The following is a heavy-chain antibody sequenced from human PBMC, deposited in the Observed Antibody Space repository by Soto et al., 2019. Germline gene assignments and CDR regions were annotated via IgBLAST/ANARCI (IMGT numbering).Heavy chain of an antibody. CDR2: IFYSGST. Sequence: QVQLQESGPGLVKPSQTLSLTCTVSGGSISSGGYYWSWIRQHPGKGLEWIGYIFYSGSTFYNPSRKSRIAIAVDTSKNQFSLKLRSVAAADTAVYSCARAAGDYFDYWGQGTLVTVSS. J-gene: IGHJ4*02. V-gene: IGHV4-31*03. CDR1: GGSISSGGYY. CDR3: ARAAGDYFDY.